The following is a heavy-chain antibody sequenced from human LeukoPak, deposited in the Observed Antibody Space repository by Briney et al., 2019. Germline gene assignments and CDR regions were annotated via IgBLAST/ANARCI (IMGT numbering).Heavy chain of an antibody. V-gene: IGHV4-61*02. CDR3: ARDAVTTFKVSYYYYMDV. Sequence: PSETLSLTCTVSGGSISSGSYYWSWIRQPAGKGLEWIGRIYTSGSTNYNPSLKSRVTISVDTSKNQFSLKLSSVTAADTAVYYCARDAVTTFKVSYYYYMDVWGKGTTVTVSS. CDR1: GGSISSGSYY. J-gene: IGHJ6*03. D-gene: IGHD4-17*01. CDR2: IYTSGST.